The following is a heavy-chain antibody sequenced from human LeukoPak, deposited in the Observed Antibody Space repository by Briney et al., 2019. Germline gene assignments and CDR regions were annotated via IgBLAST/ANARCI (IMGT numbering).Heavy chain of an antibody. V-gene: IGHV3-30*18. D-gene: IGHD3-22*01. CDR1: GFTFSSYG. CDR3: AKDGGNYYDTAGNHLMRSYMDV. Sequence: GGSLRLSCATSGFTFSSYGMHWVRQVPGKGLEWVTVISHDAKSTYHVDSVKGRFTISRDNSKNTLYLQMNSLRAEDTAVYYCAKDGGNYYDTAGNHLMRSYMDVWGKGTTVTISS. CDR2: ISHDAKST. J-gene: IGHJ6*04.